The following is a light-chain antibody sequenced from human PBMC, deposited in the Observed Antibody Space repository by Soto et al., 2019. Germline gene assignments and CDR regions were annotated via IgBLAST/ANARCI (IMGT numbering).Light chain of an antibody. V-gene: IGKV1-8*01. J-gene: IGKJ4*01. Sequence: AIRITQSPSSLSASPGDRVTITYVASQGISSYLAWYQQKPGNAPKLLIYAASTFQSGVPSRFSGSGSGTDFTLTISCLQSEDFATYYCQQYYSHPPTSGGGTKVDI. CDR3: QQYYSHPPT. CDR2: AAS. CDR1: QGISSY.